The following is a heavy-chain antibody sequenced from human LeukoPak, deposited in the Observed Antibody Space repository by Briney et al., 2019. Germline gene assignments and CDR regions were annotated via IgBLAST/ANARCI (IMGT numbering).Heavy chain of an antibody. CDR2: IYHSGST. V-gene: IGHV4-38-2*01. Sequence: SETLSLTCAVSGYSISSGYYWGWIRQPPGKGLEWIGSIYHSGSTYYNPSLKSRVTISVDTSKNQSSLKLSSVTAADTAVYYCARGRYYGSGFDPWGQGTLVTVSS. CDR3: ARGRYYGSGFDP. D-gene: IGHD3-10*01. CDR1: GYSISSGYY. J-gene: IGHJ5*02.